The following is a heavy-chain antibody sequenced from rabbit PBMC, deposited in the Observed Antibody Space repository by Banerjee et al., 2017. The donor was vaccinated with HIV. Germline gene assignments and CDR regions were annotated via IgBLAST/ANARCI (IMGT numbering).Heavy chain of an antibody. Sequence: QSLEGSGGGLFQHGGSLALTCQASGFSFSRDYVMCWGRQAPGKGLEWIGCMNTFTVKAVYATWTKGRYTVSKTSSTTVTLHMTSLTAADTATYSCARDLVGVIGWNFGLWGPGTLVTVS. D-gene: IGHD4-1*01. V-gene: IGHV1S40*01. J-gene: IGHJ4*01. CDR3: ARDLVGVIGWNFGL. CDR1: GFSFSRDYV. CDR2: MNTFTVKA.